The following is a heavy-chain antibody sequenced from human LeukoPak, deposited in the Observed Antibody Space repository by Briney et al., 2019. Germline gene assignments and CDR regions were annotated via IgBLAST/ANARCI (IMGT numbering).Heavy chain of an antibody. CDR2: IIPISGTA. Sequence: VASVKVSCKASGGTFSSYAISWVRQAPGQGLEWMGGIIPISGTANYAQKFQGRVTITADESTSTAYMELSSLRSEDTAVYYCARGPIRTYYYDSSGLYFDYWGQGTLVTVSS. D-gene: IGHD3-22*01. V-gene: IGHV1-69*13. CDR1: GGTFSSYA. J-gene: IGHJ4*02. CDR3: ARGPIRTYYYDSSGLYFDY.